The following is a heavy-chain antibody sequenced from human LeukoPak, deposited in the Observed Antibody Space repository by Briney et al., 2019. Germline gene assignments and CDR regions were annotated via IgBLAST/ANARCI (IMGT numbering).Heavy chain of an antibody. V-gene: IGHV4-39*01. J-gene: IGHJ3*01. CDR3: ARNRTTIGMIERVDVFDV. Sequence: NTSETLSLTCTVSGGSISSSSYYLGWIRQPPGKGLEWIGSIYYYGGTYYNPSLKSRITISVDTSRSQISLKLSSVTAADTAVYYCARNRTTIGMIERVDVFDVWGQGTRVTVSS. D-gene: IGHD3-22*01. CDR1: GGSISSSSYY. CDR2: IYYYGGT.